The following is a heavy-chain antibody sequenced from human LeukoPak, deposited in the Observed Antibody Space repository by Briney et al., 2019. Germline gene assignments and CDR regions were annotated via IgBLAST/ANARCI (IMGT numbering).Heavy chain of an antibody. CDR2: INHSGST. Sequence: PSETLSLTCAVYGGSFSGYYWSWIRQPPGKGLEWIGEINHSGSTNYNASLKSRVTISVDTSKNQFSLKLSSVTAADTAVYYCARGAYDSSGYCWFDPWGQGTLVTVSS. CDR1: GGSFSGYY. D-gene: IGHD3-22*01. CDR3: ARGAYDSSGYCWFDP. V-gene: IGHV4-34*01. J-gene: IGHJ5*02.